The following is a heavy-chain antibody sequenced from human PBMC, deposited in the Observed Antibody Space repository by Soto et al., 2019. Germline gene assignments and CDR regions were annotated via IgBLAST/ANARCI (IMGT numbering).Heavy chain of an antibody. CDR3: ERHSPYYYSYDVDV. Sequence: SETLSLTCTVSGGSISSSSYYWGWIRQPPGKGLEWIGSIYYSGSTYYNPSLTSRVTISVDTSKNQFSLKLSSVTAADTAVYHCERHSPYYYSYDVDVWGQGTTVTVSS. CDR2: IYYSGST. CDR1: GGSISSSSYY. V-gene: IGHV4-39*01. J-gene: IGHJ6*02.